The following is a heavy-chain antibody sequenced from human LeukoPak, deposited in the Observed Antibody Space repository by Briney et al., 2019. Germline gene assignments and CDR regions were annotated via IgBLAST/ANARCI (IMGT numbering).Heavy chain of an antibody. CDR2: IRSRANNYAT. V-gene: IGHV3-73*01. J-gene: IGHJ4*02. CDR1: GFTFSGSA. Sequence: GGSLKLSCVVSGFTFSGSAVHWVRQASGKGLEWVGRIRSRANNYATAYAASVKGRFTISRDDSKNTAYLQMNSLKTEDTAVYYCTGDNFDSSVKFDYWGQGTLVTVSS. CDR3: TGDNFDSSVKFDY. D-gene: IGHD3-22*01.